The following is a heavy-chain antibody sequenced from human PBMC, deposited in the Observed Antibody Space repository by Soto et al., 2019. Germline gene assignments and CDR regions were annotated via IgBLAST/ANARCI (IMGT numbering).Heavy chain of an antibody. CDR3: ARESHDILTGPPWVWYFDL. D-gene: IGHD3-9*01. CDR1: GGSFSGYY. J-gene: IGHJ2*01. Sequence: QVQLQQWGAGPLRPLETLSLTCGVSGGSFSGYYWAWIRQSPGKGLEWIGEINDRGSVNYNPSLKSRVSLSVDTSKSHYSLNLRSVTAADTAVYYCARESHDILTGPPWVWYFDLWGRGTLVTVSS. V-gene: IGHV4-34*01. CDR2: INDRGSV.